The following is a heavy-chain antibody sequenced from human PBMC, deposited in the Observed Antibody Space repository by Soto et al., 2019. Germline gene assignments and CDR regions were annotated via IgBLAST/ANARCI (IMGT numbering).Heavy chain of an antibody. D-gene: IGHD6-13*01. V-gene: IGHV4-39*01. CDR2: IYYSGST. Sequence: SETLSLTCTVSGGSISSSSYYWGWIRQPPGKGLEWIGSIYYSGSTYYNPSLKSRVTISVDTSKNQFSLKLSSVTAADTAVYYCAILGPYHSSSSLVADDYWGQGTLVTVSS. CDR3: AILGPYHSSSSLVADDY. J-gene: IGHJ4*02. CDR1: GGSISSSSYY.